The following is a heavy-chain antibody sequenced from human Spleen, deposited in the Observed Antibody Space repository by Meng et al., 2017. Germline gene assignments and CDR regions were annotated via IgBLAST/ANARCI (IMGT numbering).Heavy chain of an antibody. D-gene: IGHD7-27*01. Sequence: GGSLRLSCAASGFTFSTYAMSWVRQAPGKGLEWVSAISGSGGYTYYADSVRGRFTISRDNSKNTLYLQMNSLRAEDTAVYYCAKGGNWGSDWDFDLWGRGTLVTVSS. CDR2: ISGSGGYT. J-gene: IGHJ2*01. V-gene: IGHV3-23*01. CDR3: AKGGNWGSDWDFDL. CDR1: GFTFSTYA.